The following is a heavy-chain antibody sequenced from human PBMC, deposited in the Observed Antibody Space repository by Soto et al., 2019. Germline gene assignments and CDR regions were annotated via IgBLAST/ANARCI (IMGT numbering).Heavy chain of an antibody. D-gene: IGHD6-13*01. CDR3: ERLYGSRGPLDY. CDR1: GGSFSGYY. V-gene: IGHV4-34*01. J-gene: IGHJ4*02. Sequence: QVQLQQWGAGLLKPSETLSLTCAVYGGSFSGYYWSWIRQPPGKGLEWIGEIKHRGSTNYNPSLKSRVXXXVXXSKNQFSLKLSSVTAADTAVYYCERLYGSRGPLDYWGQGTLVTVSS. CDR2: IKHRGST.